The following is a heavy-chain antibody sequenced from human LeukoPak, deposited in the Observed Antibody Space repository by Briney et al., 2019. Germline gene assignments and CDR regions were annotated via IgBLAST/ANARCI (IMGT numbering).Heavy chain of an antibody. J-gene: IGHJ4*02. CDR1: GYSITTGSY. Sequence: SETLSLTCAVSGYSITTGSYWGWIRQPPGRGLEWIGNIYHSGSTYYNPSLKSRVTISADTSKNQLSLKLTSVTAADTAVYYCAKVGAYGDYARHDYWGKGTLVTVSS. V-gene: IGHV4-38-2*01. CDR3: AKVGAYGDYARHDY. D-gene: IGHD4-17*01. CDR2: IYHSGST.